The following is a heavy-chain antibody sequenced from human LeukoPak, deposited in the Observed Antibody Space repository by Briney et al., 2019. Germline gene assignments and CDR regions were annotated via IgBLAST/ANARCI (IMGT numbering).Heavy chain of an antibody. J-gene: IGHJ5*02. Sequence: GGSLRLSCAASGFSFSTYAINWVRQPPGKGLEWVSSISTMSNYIFYGDSVKGRFTISRDNAKNSVYLQMNSLRPDDTAVYYCSRDRLGGLDLWGQGTLVTVSS. CDR1: GFSFSTYA. D-gene: IGHD5-12*01. V-gene: IGHV3-21*06. CDR3: SRDRLGGLDL. CDR2: ISTMSNYI.